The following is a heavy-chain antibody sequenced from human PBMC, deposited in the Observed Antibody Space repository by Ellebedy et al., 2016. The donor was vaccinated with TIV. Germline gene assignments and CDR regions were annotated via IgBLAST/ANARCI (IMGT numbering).Heavy chain of an antibody. D-gene: IGHD3-16*01. J-gene: IGHJ3*02. CDR3: AKPMGPGGRFDAFDI. CDR2: ITGIGTST. Sequence: GGSLRLXXAASGFTFSNYVMSWARQAPGKGLEWVSAITGIGTSTYYADSVKGRFTISRDNSKNTLSLQMNSLRADDTAIYYCAKPMGPGGRFDAFDIWGQGTLVTVSS. V-gene: IGHV3-23*01. CDR1: GFTFSNYV.